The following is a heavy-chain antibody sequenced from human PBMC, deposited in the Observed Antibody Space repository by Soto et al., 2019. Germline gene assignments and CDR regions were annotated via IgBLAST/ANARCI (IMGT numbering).Heavy chain of an antibody. D-gene: IGHD3-9*01. CDR2: VDPNTGLT. V-gene: IGHV1-2*02. J-gene: IGHJ5*02. CDR1: GYTFTALY. Sequence: QVQLVQSGSEVKKPGASVKVSCQASGYTFTALYMNWVRQAPGQGLEWMGWVDPNTGLTRYAQKFQDRVTMTRDTSINTAYMELRGLTSDDTAVYYCTTLRLDPWGQGTLVTVSS. CDR3: TTLRLDP.